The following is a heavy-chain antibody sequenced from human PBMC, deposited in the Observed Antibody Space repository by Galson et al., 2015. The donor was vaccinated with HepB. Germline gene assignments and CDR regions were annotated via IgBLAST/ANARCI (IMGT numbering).Heavy chain of an antibody. J-gene: IGHJ3*02. V-gene: IGHV3-53*01. CDR3: TRVPWGSGTFDI. CDR1: GLTVSDSD. CDR2: LYKAGNR. D-gene: IGHD3-10*01. Sequence: SLRLSCAVSGLTVSDSDMSWVRQTPGKGLEWVSNLYKAGNRDCADSVKGRFHISRDNSKNILFLQMDSLRVEDTALYFCTRVPWGSGTFDIWGQGTMVTVSS.